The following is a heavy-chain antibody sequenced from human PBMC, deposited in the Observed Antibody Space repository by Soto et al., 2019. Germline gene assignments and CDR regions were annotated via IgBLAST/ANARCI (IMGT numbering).Heavy chain of an antibody. D-gene: IGHD6-19*01. Sequence: GASVKVSCTSSGYTFSSKPIHWARQAPGQRLEWMGRINVGNGNTKYSQKFQGRVTITRDTSANTAYMELSSLRSEDTAVYFCATDGKVAVAGYWGQGTQVTVSS. V-gene: IGHV1-3*01. J-gene: IGHJ4*02. CDR1: GYTFSSKP. CDR3: ATDGKVAVAGY. CDR2: INVGNGNT.